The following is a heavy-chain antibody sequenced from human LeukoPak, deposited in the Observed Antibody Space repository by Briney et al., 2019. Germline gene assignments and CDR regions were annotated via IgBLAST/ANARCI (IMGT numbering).Heavy chain of an antibody. D-gene: IGHD1-26*01. CDR3: ARNGGSYFFDI. J-gene: IGHJ3*02. V-gene: IGHV1-46*01. Sequence: ASVKVSCKASGYTFTSYYMHWVRQAPGQGLEWMGIINPSGGSTSYAQKLQGRVTMTRDTSTSTVYMELSSLRSEDTAVYYCARNGGSYFFDIWGQGTMVTVSS. CDR2: INPSGGST. CDR1: GYTFTSYY.